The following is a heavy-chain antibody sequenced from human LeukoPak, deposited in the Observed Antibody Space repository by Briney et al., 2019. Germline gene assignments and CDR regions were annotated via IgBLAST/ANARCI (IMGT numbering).Heavy chain of an antibody. CDR1: GYTFTGYY. Sequence: AASVKVSCKASGYTFTGYYMHWVRQAPGQWLEWMGWINPNSGGTNYAQKFQGRVTMTRDTSISTAYMELSRLRSDDTAVYYCAREDTAMVIAHWGQGTLVTVSS. J-gene: IGHJ4*02. D-gene: IGHD5-18*01. CDR2: INPNSGGT. CDR3: AREDTAMVIAH. V-gene: IGHV1-2*02.